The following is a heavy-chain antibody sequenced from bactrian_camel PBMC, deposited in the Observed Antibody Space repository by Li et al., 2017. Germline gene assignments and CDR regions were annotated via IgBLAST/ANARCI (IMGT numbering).Heavy chain of an antibody. V-gene: IGHV3S53*01. D-gene: IGHD1*01. Sequence: VQLVESGGGSVQTGGSLRLSCSGSGITLSTYSMGWFRQAPGKERELVSSIHSNGSAIYGNSMKDRFTISQDNGKRTVYLQMNSLKTDDAAVYYCRADCGGVLYWGQGTQVTVS. CDR1: GITLSTYS. J-gene: IGHJ4*01. CDR2: IHSNGSA. CDR3: RADCGGVLY.